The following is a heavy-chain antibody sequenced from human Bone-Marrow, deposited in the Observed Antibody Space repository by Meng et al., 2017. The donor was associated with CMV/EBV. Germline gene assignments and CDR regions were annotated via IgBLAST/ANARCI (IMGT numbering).Heavy chain of an antibody. V-gene: IGHV4-59*01. J-gene: IGHJ4*02. D-gene: IGHD3-10*01. CDR2: IYYSGIT. CDR3: ARDRGELLLYY. Sequence: SETLSLTCTVSGGSINSYYWSWIRQPPGKGLEWIGYIYYSGITNYNPSLKSRVTISIDTSKNQFSLKLSSVTAADTAVYYCARDRGELLLYYWGQGTLVTVSS. CDR1: GGSINSYY.